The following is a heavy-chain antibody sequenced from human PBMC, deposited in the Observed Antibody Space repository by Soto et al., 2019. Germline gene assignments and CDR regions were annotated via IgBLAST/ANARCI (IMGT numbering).Heavy chain of an antibody. V-gene: IGHV3-7*01. J-gene: IGHJ4*02. CDR3: ARGRGYSYGYSDY. CDR1: GFTFSSYW. CDR2: IKQDGSEK. Sequence: GGSLRLSCAASGFTFSSYWMSWVRQAPGKGLEWVANIKQDGSEKYYVDSVKGRFTISRDNAKNSLYLQMNSLRDEDTAVYYCARGRGYSYGYSDYWGQGALVTVSS. D-gene: IGHD5-18*01.